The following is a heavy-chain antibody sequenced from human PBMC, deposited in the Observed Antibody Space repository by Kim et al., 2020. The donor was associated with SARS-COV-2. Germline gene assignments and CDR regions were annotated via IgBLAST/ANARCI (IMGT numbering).Heavy chain of an antibody. CDR1: GGSFSGYY. V-gene: IGHV4-34*01. CDR2: INHSGST. J-gene: IGHJ4*01. CDR3: ARLRGYYGSGSDSLHVDY. Sequence: SETLSLTCAVYGGSFSGYYWSWIRQPPGKGLEWIGEINHSGSTNYNPSLKSRVTISVDTSKNQFSLKLSSVTAADTAVYYCARLRGYYGSGSDSLHVDY. D-gene: IGHD3-10*01.